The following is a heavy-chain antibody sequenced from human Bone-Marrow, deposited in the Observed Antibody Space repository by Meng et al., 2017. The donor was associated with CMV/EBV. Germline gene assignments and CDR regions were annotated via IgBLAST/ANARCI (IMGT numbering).Heavy chain of an antibody. Sequence: ASVKVSCKASGYTFTGYYMHWVRQAPGQGLEWMGWINPNSGGTNYAQKFQGRVTMTRDTSISTAYMELSRLRSDDTAVYYCTREAVRGTRDYYYGMDVWGLGTTVTGSS. J-gene: IGHJ6*01. V-gene: IGHV1-2*02. D-gene: IGHD3-16*02. CDR3: TREAVRGTRDYYYGMDV. CDR1: GYTFTGYY. CDR2: INPNSGGT.